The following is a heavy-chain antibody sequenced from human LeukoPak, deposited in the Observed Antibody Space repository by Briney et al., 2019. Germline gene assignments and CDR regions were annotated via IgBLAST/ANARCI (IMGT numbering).Heavy chain of an antibody. J-gene: IGHJ5*02. Sequence: PSETLSLTCAVSGYSISSGYYWGWIRQPPGKGLEWIGSIYHSGCTYYNPSLKSRVTISVDTSKNQFSLKLSSVTAADTAVYYCARDSYYDILTGYYPYNWFDPWGQGTLVTVSS. CDR2: IYHSGCT. CDR1: GYSISSGYY. D-gene: IGHD3-9*01. V-gene: IGHV4-38-2*02. CDR3: ARDSYYDILTGYYPYNWFDP.